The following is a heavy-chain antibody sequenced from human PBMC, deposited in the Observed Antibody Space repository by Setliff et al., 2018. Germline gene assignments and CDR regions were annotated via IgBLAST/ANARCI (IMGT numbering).Heavy chain of an antibody. D-gene: IGHD2-21*02. CDR3: ARDLGHGGDSDY. CDR1: GYSISSGYI. Sequence: KTSETPSLTCTVSGYSISSGYIWGWIRQPPGKGLEWVGNIGHTGSINYNPSLKSRLTISRDTSKNQVSLKLNSVTATDTAVYYCARDLGHGGDSDYWGQGILVTVSS. CDR2: IGHTGSI. V-gene: IGHV4-38-2*02. J-gene: IGHJ4*02.